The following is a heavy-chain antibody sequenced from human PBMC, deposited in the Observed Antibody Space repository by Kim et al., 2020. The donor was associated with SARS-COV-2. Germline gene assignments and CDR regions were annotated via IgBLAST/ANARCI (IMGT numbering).Heavy chain of an antibody. V-gene: IGHV3-30*04. CDR1: GFTFSSYA. CDR2: ISYDGSNK. CDR3: ASDYDILTGYYTNQWGLMDY. J-gene: IGHJ4*02. D-gene: IGHD3-9*01. Sequence: GGSLRLSCAASGFTFSSYAMHWVRQAPGKGLEWVAVISYDGSNKYYADSVKGRFTISRDNSKNTLYLQMNSLRAEDTAVYYCASDYDILTGYYTNQWGLMDYWGQGTLVTVSS.